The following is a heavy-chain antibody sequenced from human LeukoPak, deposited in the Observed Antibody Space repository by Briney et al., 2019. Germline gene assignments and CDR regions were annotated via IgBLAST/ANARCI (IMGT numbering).Heavy chain of an antibody. Sequence: PGGSLRLSCVVSGVTFNNYWMTWVRQAPGKGLEWVANINQDGSEKYYVDSVKGRFTISRDNAKNSLYLQMNSLRAEDTAVYYCAELGITMIGGVWGKGTTVTISS. CDR2: INQDGSEK. CDR1: GVTFNNYW. V-gene: IGHV3-7*01. J-gene: IGHJ6*04. D-gene: IGHD3-10*02. CDR3: AELGITMIGGV.